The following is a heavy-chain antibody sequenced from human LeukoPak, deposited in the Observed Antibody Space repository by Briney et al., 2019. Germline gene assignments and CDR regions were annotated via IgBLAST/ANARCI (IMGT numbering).Heavy chain of an antibody. CDR2: IIPIFGTA. J-gene: IGHJ6*04. CDR3: ARGRLAARLIGMDV. D-gene: IGHD6-6*01. CDR1: GYTFTSYY. V-gene: IGHV1-69*05. Sequence: ASVKVSCKASGYTFTSYYMHWVRQAPGQGLEWMGGIIPIFGTANYAQKFQGRVTITTDESTSTAYMELSSLRSEDTAVYYCARGRLAARLIGMDVWGKGTTVTVSS.